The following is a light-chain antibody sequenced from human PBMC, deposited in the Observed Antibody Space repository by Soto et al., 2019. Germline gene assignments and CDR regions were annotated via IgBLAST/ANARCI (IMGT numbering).Light chain of an antibody. CDR2: KAS. CDR3: QQYDTYWT. Sequence: DIQMTQSPSTLSASVGDRVIITCRASQSISNWLAWYQQKPGKAPNLLIYKASSLKSGVPSRFSGSGSGTEFTLNISSLQPDDFATSYCQQYDTYWTFGQGTKVEFK. CDR1: QSISNW. V-gene: IGKV1-5*03. J-gene: IGKJ1*01.